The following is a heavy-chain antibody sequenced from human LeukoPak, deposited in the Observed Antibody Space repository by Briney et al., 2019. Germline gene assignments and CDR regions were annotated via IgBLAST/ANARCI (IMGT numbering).Heavy chain of an antibody. Sequence: GRSLRLSCAASGFTFGDYAMHWVRQAPGKGLEWVSGISWNSGSIGYADSVKGRFTISRDNAKNSLYLQMNSLRAENMALYYCAKGDCSSTSCYTNYWGQGTLVTVSS. J-gene: IGHJ4*02. CDR1: GFTFGDYA. D-gene: IGHD2-2*02. CDR2: ISWNSGSI. CDR3: AKGDCSSTSCYTNY. V-gene: IGHV3-9*03.